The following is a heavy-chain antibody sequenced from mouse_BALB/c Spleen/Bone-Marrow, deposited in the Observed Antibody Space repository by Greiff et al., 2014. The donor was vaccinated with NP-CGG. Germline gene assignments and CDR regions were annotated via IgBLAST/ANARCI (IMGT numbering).Heavy chain of an antibody. D-gene: IGHD4-1*01. CDR2: INPGSGGT. CDR1: GYAFTNYL. V-gene: IGHV1-54*01. J-gene: IGHJ4*01. Sequence: QVQLQQSGAELVRPGTSVKVSCKASGYAFTNYLIEWVKQRPGQGLEWIGVINPGSGGTNYNEKFKAKATLTADKSSSTAYMQLSSLISDDSAVYFCARCLTGTSAMDYWGQGTSVTVSS. CDR3: ARCLTGTSAMDY.